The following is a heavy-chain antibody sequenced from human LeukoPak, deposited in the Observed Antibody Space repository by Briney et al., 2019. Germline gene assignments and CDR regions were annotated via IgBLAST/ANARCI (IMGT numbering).Heavy chain of an antibody. D-gene: IGHD3-22*01. J-gene: IGHJ4*02. CDR2: IYTSGST. CDR3: ARVTDYYDSSGYSDY. CDR1: GGSISSGSYY. V-gene: IGHV4-61*02. Sequence: SETLSLTCTVSGGSISSGSYYWSWIRQPAGKGLEWIGRIYTSGSTNSNPSLKSRVTISVDTSKNQFSLKLSSVTAADTAVYYCARVTDYYDSSGYSDYWGQGTLVTVSS.